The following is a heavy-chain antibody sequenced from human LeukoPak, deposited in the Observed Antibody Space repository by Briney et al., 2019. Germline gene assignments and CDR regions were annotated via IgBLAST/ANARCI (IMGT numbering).Heavy chain of an antibody. Sequence: GGTLRLSCAASGFTFSSYGMSWVRQAPGKGLEWVSAISGSGGSTYYADSVKGRFTISRDNSKNTLYLQMNSLRAEDTAVYYCVYGSGSYYSKSSFDYWGQGTLVTVSS. D-gene: IGHD3-10*01. CDR1: GFTFSSYG. J-gene: IGHJ4*02. CDR3: VYGSGSYYSKSSFDY. V-gene: IGHV3-23*01. CDR2: ISGSGGST.